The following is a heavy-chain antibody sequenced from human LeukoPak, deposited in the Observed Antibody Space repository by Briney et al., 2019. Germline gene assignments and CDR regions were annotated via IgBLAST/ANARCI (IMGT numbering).Heavy chain of an antibody. CDR1: GYSFTSYW. J-gene: IGHJ4*02. CDR3: ARPGDTVVSQLSY. D-gene: IGHD4-23*01. CDR2: IYPGDSDT. V-gene: IGHV5-51*01. Sequence: GESLKISCKGSGYSFTSYWIGWVRQMPGKGLEWMGIIYPGDSDTRYSPSFQGQVTISADKSISTAYLQWSSLKASDTAVYYCARPGDTVVSQLSYWGQGTLVTVSS.